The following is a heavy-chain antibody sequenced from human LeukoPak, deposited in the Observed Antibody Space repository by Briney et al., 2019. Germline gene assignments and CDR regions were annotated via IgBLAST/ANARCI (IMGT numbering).Heavy chain of an antibody. V-gene: IGHV3-23*01. J-gene: IGHJ4*02. CDR3: AKVPIPMIVVVTPLNFDY. CDR2: ISGSGGST. D-gene: IGHD3-22*01. Sequence: GGSLRLSCAASGFTFSSYAMSWVRQAPGKGLEWVSAISGSGGSTYYADSVKGRFTISRDNSKNTLYLQMNSLRAEDTAVYYCAKVPIPMIVVVTPLNFDYWGQGTLVTVSS. CDR1: GFTFSSYA.